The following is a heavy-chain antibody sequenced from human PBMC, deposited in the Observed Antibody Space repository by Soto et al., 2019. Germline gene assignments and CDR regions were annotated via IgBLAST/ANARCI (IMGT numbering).Heavy chain of an antibody. CDR3: AAGPPREQHFDY. J-gene: IGHJ4*02. CDR2: IYYSGST. V-gene: IGHV4-30-4*01. D-gene: IGHD1-26*01. Sequence: SETLSLTCTVSGGSITSGDYYWSWIRQPPGKGLEWIGYIYYSGSTYYNPSLKSRITMSADTSKNQLSLNLSSVTAADTAMYYCAAGPPREQHFDYWGQGTLVTVSS. CDR1: GGSITSGDYY.